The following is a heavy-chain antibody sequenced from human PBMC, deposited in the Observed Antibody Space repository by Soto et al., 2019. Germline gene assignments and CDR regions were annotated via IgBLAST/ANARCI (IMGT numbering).Heavy chain of an antibody. CDR1: GFTFSSYS. Sequence: PGGSLRLSCAASGFTFSSYSMNWVRQAPGKGLEWVSYISSSSSTIYYADSVKGRFTISRDNAKNTLYLQMNSLRAEDTAVYYCAKVLRGGAMPGTDYWGQGTLVTVSS. J-gene: IGHJ4*02. CDR2: ISSSSSTI. CDR3: AKVLRGGAMPGTDY. V-gene: IGHV3-48*01. D-gene: IGHD3-16*01.